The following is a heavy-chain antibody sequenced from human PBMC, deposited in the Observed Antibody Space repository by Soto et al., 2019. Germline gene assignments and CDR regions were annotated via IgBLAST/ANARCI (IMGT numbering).Heavy chain of an antibody. D-gene: IGHD6-13*01. CDR2: VSFDGVNK. CDR1: GFTFNTYS. CDR3: ARDPDLIEAAGNYFDY. J-gene: IGHJ4*02. V-gene: IGHV3-30*03. Sequence: GGSLRLSCEASGFTFNTYSMHWVRQPPGKGLEWVAVVSFDGVNKHYRDSVKGRFTISRDIAKNMLYLQMTSLRLEDTALYYCARDPDLIEAAGNYFDYWGQGTLVTVSS.